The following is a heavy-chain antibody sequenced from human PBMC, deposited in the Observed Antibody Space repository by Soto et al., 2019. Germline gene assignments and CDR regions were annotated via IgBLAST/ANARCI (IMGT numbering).Heavy chain of an antibody. Sequence: EVQLVESGEGLVQSGGSLRLSCAASGFTFSSYAMHWVRQAPGKGLEYVSAISSNGGSTYYADSVKGRFTISRDNSKNTLYLQMGSLRAEDMAVYYCARAAREWYFDLWGRSTLVTVSS. CDR2: ISSNGGST. D-gene: IGHD6-6*01. CDR1: GFTFSSYA. V-gene: IGHV3-64*02. CDR3: ARAAREWYFDL. J-gene: IGHJ2*01.